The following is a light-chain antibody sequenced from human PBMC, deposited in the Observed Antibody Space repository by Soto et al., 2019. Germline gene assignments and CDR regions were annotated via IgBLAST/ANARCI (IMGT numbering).Light chain of an antibody. Sequence: QSALTRPPSASGSPGQSVAISCTGTSSDVGGYDFVSWYQQHPGKAPRLVIYEVTKRPSGIADRFSGSKSGNTASLTVSGLQAEDEADYYCSSYAGNRHFYVFGTGTKLTVL. CDR1: SSDVGGYDF. J-gene: IGLJ1*01. V-gene: IGLV2-8*01. CDR3: SSYAGNRHFYV. CDR2: EVT.